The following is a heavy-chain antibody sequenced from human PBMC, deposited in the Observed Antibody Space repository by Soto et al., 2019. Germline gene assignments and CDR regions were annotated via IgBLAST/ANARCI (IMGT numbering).Heavy chain of an antibody. D-gene: IGHD1-7*01. CDR3: GRHAHHWNWDF. J-gene: IGHJ4*02. V-gene: IGHV4-39*01. CDR2: IHYGRTS. Sequence: QLQLQESGPGLVKPSETLSLTCSVSGFSISSCDSISSNPCYWGWIRQPPGKGLEWVGSIHYGRTSYCTPYLKSRVTISVDTSKNQFSLRLSSFTAADTALYFCGRHAHHWNWDFWGQGTLVTVSS. CDR1: GFSISSCDSISSNPCY.